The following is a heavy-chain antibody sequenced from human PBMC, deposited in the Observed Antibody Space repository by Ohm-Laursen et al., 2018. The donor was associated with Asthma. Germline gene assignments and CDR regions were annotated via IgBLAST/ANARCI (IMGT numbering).Heavy chain of an antibody. D-gene: IGHD2/OR15-2a*01. CDR2: IWYDGSNK. J-gene: IGHJ4*02. CDR3: ASFGDSSMRGYFDY. V-gene: IGHV3-33*01. Sequence: SLRLSCAASGFTFSSYGMHWVRQAPGKGLEWVAVIWYDGSNKYYADSVKGRFTISRDNSKNTLYLQMNSLRAEDTAVYYCASFGDSSMRGYFDYWGQGTLVTVSS. CDR1: GFTFSSYG.